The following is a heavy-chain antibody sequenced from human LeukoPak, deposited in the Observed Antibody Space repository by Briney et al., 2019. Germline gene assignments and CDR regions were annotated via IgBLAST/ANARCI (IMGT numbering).Heavy chain of an antibody. D-gene: IGHD3-3*01. CDR2: IYYSGST. Sequence: LRLSCAASGFTFSSYAMSWVRQAPGKGLEWIGYIYYSGSTYYNPSLKSRVTISVDTSKNQFSLKLSSVTAADTAVYYCASTYDFWSGYPYDYWGQGTLVTVSS. V-gene: IGHV4-30-4*08. CDR3: ASTYDFWSGYPYDY. CDR1: GFTFSSYA. J-gene: IGHJ4*02.